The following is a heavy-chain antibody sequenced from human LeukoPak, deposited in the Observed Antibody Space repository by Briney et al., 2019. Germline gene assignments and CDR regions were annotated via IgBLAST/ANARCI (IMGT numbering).Heavy chain of an antibody. J-gene: IGHJ4*02. D-gene: IGHD5-18*01. Sequence: GGSLRLSCAASGFTFSSYAMSWARQAPGKGLEWVSAVNARGYSTYYADSVKGRFTISRDNSKNTLYLQMNSLRAEDTAVYYCAKDWDTAITYRGQGTLVTVSS. V-gene: IGHV3-23*01. CDR2: VNARGYST. CDR1: GFTFSSYA. CDR3: AKDWDTAITY.